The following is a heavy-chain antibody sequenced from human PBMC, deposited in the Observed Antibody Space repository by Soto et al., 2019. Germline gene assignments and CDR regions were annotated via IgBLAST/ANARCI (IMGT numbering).Heavy chain of an antibody. D-gene: IGHD3-10*01. CDR2: IYYSGST. CDR3: ARDRDYYGSGSSNWFDP. Sequence: PSESLSLTCTVSGGSISSGGYYWSWIRQHPGKGLEWIGYIYYSGSTYYNPSLKSRVTISVDTSKNQFSLELSSVTAADTAVYYCARDRDYYGSGSSNWFDPWGQGTMVTVSS. V-gene: IGHV4-31*03. CDR1: GGSISSGGYY. J-gene: IGHJ5*02.